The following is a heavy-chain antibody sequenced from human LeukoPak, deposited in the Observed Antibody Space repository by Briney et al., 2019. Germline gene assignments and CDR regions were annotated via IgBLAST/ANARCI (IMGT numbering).Heavy chain of an antibody. J-gene: IGHJ6*04. Sequence: GGSLRLSCAASGFTFSSYWMSWVRQAPGKGLEWVANIKQDGGEKYYVDSVKGRFTISRDNAKNSLYLQMNSLRAEDTAVYYCARTGGSGSLEYYYYGMDVWGKGTTVTVSS. CDR3: ARTGGSGSLEYYYYGMDV. V-gene: IGHV3-7*03. D-gene: IGHD3-10*01. CDR2: IKQDGGEK. CDR1: GFTFSSYW.